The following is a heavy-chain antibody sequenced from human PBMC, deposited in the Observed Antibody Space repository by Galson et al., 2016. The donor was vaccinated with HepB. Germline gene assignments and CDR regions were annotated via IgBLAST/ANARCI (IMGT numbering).Heavy chain of an antibody. CDR2: IKQDGSET. CDR1: GLSFSSYW. J-gene: IGHJ4*02. CDR3: LGFGY. D-gene: IGHD3-10*01. V-gene: IGHV3-7*01. Sequence: SLRLSCAASGLSFSSYWVAWVRQAPGKGLEWVANIKQDGSETFYADSVKGRFSISRDNAKNLVHLQMNSLRAEDTAVYYCLGFGYWGQGTLVTVSS.